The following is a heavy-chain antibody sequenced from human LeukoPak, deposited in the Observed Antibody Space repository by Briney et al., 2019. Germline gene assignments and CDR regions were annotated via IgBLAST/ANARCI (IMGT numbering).Heavy chain of an antibody. CDR1: GFTFRSYA. V-gene: IGHV3-23*01. CDR3: AKDTPLCYFDY. D-gene: IGHD3-16*01. Sequence: PGGSLRLSCAASGFTFRSYAMSWVRQAPGKGLEWVSTTTSGGSTYYADSVKGRFTISRDNSKNMLYLQMNSLRADDTAVYYCAKDTPLCYFDYWGQGTLVTVSS. CDR2: TTSGGST. J-gene: IGHJ4*02.